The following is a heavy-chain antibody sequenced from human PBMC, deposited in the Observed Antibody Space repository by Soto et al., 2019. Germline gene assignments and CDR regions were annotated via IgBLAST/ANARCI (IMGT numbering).Heavy chain of an antibody. CDR2: IYYSGST. J-gene: IGHJ5*02. CDR3: ARHKSNDFWSGYGRNWFDP. D-gene: IGHD3-3*01. V-gene: IGHV4-59*08. Sequence: SETLSLTCTVSGDSISSYYWSWIRQPPGKGLEWIGYIYYSGSTNYNPSLKSRVTISVDTSKNQFSLKLSSVTAADTAVYYCARHKSNDFWSGYGRNWFDPWGQGTLVTVSS. CDR1: GDSISSYY.